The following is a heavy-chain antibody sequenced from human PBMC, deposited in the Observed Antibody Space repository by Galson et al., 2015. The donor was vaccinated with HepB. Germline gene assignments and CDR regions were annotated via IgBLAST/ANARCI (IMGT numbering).Heavy chain of an antibody. CDR3: ASNDYGDYRSPYYYYGMDV. CDR1: GFTVSSNY. V-gene: IGHV3-53*01. D-gene: IGHD4-17*01. Sequence: SLRLSCAASGFTVSSNYMSWVRQAPGKGLEWVSVIYSGGSTYYADSVKGRFTISRDNSKNTLYPQMNSLRAEDTAVYYCASNDYGDYRSPYYYYGMDVWGQGTTDTVSS. CDR2: IYSGGST. J-gene: IGHJ6*02.